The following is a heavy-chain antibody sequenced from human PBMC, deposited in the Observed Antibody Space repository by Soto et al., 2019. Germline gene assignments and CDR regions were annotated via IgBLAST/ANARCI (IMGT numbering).Heavy chain of an antibody. CDR2: INHSGST. CDR1: GGSFSGYY. V-gene: IGHV4-34*01. CDR3: ARVRDIVVVVAATPSAFDI. J-gene: IGHJ3*02. Sequence: SETLSLTCAVYGGSFSGYYWSWIRQPPGKGLEWIGEINHSGSTNYNPSLKSRVTISVDTSKNQFSLKLSSVTAADTAVYYCARVRDIVVVVAATPSAFDIWGQGTMVTVSS. D-gene: IGHD2-15*01.